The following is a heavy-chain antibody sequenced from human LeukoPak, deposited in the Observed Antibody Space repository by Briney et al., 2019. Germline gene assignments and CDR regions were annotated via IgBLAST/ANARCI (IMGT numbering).Heavy chain of an antibody. CDR2: ISYDGSNK. V-gene: IGHV3-30*04. J-gene: IGHJ4*02. CDR1: GFTFSSYA. CDR3: ARLGNGVYYFDY. Sequence: PGRSLRLSCAASGFTFSSYAMHWVRQAPGKGLEWVAVISYDGSNKYYADSVKGRFTISRDNSKNSLYLQMNSLRAEDTAVYYCARLGNGVYYFDYWGQGTLVTVSS. D-gene: IGHD4-23*01.